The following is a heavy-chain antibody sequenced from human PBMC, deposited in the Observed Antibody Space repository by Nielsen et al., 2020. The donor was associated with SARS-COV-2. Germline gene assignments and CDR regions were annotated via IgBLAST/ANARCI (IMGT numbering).Heavy chain of an antibody. Sequence: ASVKASCKAAGYTFTGYYMHWMRQAPGQGLEWMGWINPNSGGTNYAQKFQGRVSMTRDTSISTAYMELSRLRSDDTAVYYCARTRVMADNEEVYYYYAMDVWGQGTTVTVSS. D-gene: IGHD3-16*01. J-gene: IGHJ6*02. CDR2: INPNSGGT. CDR1: GYTFTGYY. V-gene: IGHV1-2*02. CDR3: ARTRVMADNEEVYYYYAMDV.